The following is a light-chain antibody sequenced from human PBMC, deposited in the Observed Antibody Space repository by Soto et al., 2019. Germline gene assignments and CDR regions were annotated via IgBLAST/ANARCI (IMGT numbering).Light chain of an antibody. CDR3: SSWTGNNFVV. Sequence: QSALTQPPSASGSPGQSVTISCTGTSSNVGAYSYVSWYQQHPGKAPILMIYEVTKRPSGVPDRVSGSKSGSTASLTVSGLQAEDEADYYCSSWTGNNFVVFGGGTKLTVL. CDR2: EVT. V-gene: IGLV2-8*01. J-gene: IGLJ2*01. CDR1: SSNVGAYSY.